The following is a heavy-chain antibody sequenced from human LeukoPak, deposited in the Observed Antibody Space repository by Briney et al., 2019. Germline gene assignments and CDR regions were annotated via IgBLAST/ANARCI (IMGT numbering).Heavy chain of an antibody. D-gene: IGHD1-26*01. CDR2: ISAYNGNR. Sequence: ASVKVSCKASGYTFTSYGISWVRQAPGQPLEWMGWISAYNGNRNYAQRLQDRVTMTTDTSTSTAYMELRSLRSDDTAIYYCAHRSYYLSGAYYYMDVWGKGTTITVSS. CDR3: AHRSYYLSGAYYYMDV. V-gene: IGHV1-18*01. J-gene: IGHJ6*03. CDR1: GYTFTSYG.